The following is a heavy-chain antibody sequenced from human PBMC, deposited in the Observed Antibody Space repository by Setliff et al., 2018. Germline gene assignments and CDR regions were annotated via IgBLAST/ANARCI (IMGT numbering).Heavy chain of an antibody. V-gene: IGHV1-18*01. CDR1: GYTFRNYG. D-gene: IGHD2-21*02. CDR3: SRLVRYCTTTSCQGASGAYCAGDCSIS. CDR2: ISVYNAET. J-gene: IGHJ5*02. Sequence: ASVKVSCKTSGYTFRNYGITWVRQAPGQGLEWVGWISVYNAETNYAQKFQGRVTMTADTSTTTAYMERRSLTSDDTAVYYCSRLVRYCTTTSCQGASGAYCAGDCSISWGQGTLVTVSS.